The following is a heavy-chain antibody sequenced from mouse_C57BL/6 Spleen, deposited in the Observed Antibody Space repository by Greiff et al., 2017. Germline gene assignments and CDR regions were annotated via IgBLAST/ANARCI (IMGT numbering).Heavy chain of an antibody. D-gene: IGHD1-1*01. Sequence: VQLQQSGAELVRPGASVKLSCTASGFNIKDDYMHWVKQRPEQGLEWIGWIDPENGDTEYASKFQGKATITADTSSNTAYLQLSSLTSEDTSVYYFTTSGSSYGDYWGQGTTLTVPS. CDR2: IDPENGDT. J-gene: IGHJ2*01. V-gene: IGHV14-4*01. CDR3: TTSGSSYGDY. CDR1: GFNIKDDY.